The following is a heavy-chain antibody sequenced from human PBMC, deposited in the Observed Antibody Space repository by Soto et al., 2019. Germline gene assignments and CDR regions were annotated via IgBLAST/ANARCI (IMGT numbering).Heavy chain of an antibody. D-gene: IGHD5-18*01. CDR2: ISSNGGRT. Sequence: GGSLRLSCSASGFTFSSYAMHWVRQAPGKGLEYVSAISSNGGRTYYADSVKGRFTISRDNSKNTLYLQMSSLRAEDTAVYYCAKDGYSYGYRKYRNWIDYWGQGTLVTVSS. V-gene: IGHV3-64D*08. CDR3: AKDGYSYGYRKYRNWIDY. J-gene: IGHJ4*02. CDR1: GFTFSSYA.